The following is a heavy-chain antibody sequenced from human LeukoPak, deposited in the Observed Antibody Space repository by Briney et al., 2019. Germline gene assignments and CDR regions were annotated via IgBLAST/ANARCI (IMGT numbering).Heavy chain of an antibody. CDR3: ARDKAVAGSWGPYYYYYMDV. CDR1: GGSISNYY. V-gene: IGHV4-59*12. D-gene: IGHD6-19*01. J-gene: IGHJ6*03. Sequence: SETLSLTCSVSGGSISNYYWSWIRQSPGKGPEWIGYIYNSGSTNYNPSLKSRVTISLDTSKNQFSLKLSSVTAADTAVYYCARDKAVAGSWGPYYYYYMDVWGKGTTVTISS. CDR2: IYNSGST.